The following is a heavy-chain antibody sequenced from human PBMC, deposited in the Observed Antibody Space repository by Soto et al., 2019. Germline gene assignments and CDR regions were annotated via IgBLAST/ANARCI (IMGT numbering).Heavy chain of an antibody. J-gene: IGHJ6*02. D-gene: IGHD6-19*01. CDR2: INPNSGGA. V-gene: IGHV1-2*02. CDR1: GYSFTGYN. Sequence: QVLLVQSGAEVKKPGASVKVSCKASGYSFTGYNMHWVRQAPGQGLEWMGWINPNSGGANYAQKFQDRVTMTRDTSITTAYMELSRLTSDDTAVYYCAREGVYSSGWATITPYYGMDVWGQGTTVTVSS. CDR3: AREGVYSSGWATITPYYGMDV.